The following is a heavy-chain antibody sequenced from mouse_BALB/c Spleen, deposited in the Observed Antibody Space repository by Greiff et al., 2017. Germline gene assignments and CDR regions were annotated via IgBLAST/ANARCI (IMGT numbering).Heavy chain of an antibody. J-gene: IGHJ4*01. CDR1: GFNIKDTY. D-gene: IGHD1-1*01. V-gene: IGHV14-3*02. Sequence: EVQLHQSGAELVKPGASVKLSCTASGFNIKDTYMHWVKQRPEQGLEWIGRIDPANGNTKYDPKFQGKATITADTSSNTAYLQLSSLTSEDTAVYYCANYGSSAMDYWGQGTSVTVSS. CDR2: IDPANGNT. CDR3: ANYGSSAMDY.